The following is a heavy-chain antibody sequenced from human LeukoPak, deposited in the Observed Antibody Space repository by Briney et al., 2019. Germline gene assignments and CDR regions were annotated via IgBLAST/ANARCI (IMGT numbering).Heavy chain of an antibody. D-gene: IGHD3-22*01. CDR2: ISIYDGKT. CDR1: GYTFTKYG. Sequence: ASVKVSCKTSGYTFTKYGISWVRQAPGQGPEWLGWISIYDGKTNYAQKLQDRLTLTTDTSTDTAHKELRSLRSDDTAVYYCVRARGDRSGYYRYWGQGTLVTVSS. V-gene: IGHV1-18*01. CDR3: VRARGDRSGYYRY. J-gene: IGHJ4*02.